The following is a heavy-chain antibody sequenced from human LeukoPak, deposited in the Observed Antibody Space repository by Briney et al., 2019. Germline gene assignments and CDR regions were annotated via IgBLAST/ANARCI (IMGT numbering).Heavy chain of an antibody. CDR2: IYHSGIT. CDR3: ASAPFGFSRYYDILTGYYPYYFDY. J-gene: IGHJ4*02. CDR1: DYSISSGYGYY. Sequence: SETLSLTCTVSDYSISSGYGYYWGWIRQPPGKGLEWIGNIYHSGITYYNHFNSSLKSRATISIDTSKNQFSLRLTSVTAADTAVYYCASAPFGFSRYYDILTGYYPYYFDYWGQGTLVTVSS. V-gene: IGHV4-38-2*02. D-gene: IGHD3-9*01.